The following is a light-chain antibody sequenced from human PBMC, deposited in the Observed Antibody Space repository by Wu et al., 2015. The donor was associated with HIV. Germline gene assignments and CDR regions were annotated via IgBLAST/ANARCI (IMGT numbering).Light chain of an antibody. CDR2: AAS. V-gene: IGKV1-39*01. J-gene: IGKJ1*01. CDR1: QNINSH. CDR3: QQSHSTPWT. Sequence: DIQMTQSPSSLSVSEGDRVTITCRASQNINSHLNWYQQKLGKAPKLLIYAASSLQSWVPSRFSGSGSGTDFILTISSLQPEDFTTYYCQQSHSTPWTFGQGTKVEIK.